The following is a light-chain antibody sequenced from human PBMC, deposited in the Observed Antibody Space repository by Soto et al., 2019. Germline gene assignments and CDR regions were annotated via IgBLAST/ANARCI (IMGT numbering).Light chain of an antibody. J-gene: IGKJ3*01. CDR2: DAS. V-gene: IGKV3-11*01. CDR1: QSVGSY. CDR3: QQRYNWPLT. Sequence: EIVLTQSPATLSLSPGERGTLSCRASQSVGSYLAWYQQRPGQTPRLLIYDASNRATDIPARFSGSGSGTDFTLTISSLEPEDFAVYYCQQRYNWPLTFGPGTKGDIK.